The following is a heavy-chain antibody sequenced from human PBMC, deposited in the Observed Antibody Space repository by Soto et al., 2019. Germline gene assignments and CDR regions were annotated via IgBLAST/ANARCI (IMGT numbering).Heavy chain of an antibody. V-gene: IGHV4-34*01. CDR3: ARGHPIGSQQWLVGGRVYYFDY. J-gene: IGHJ4*02. CDR1: GGSISSGGYY. Sequence: SETLSLTCAVSGGSISSGGYYWSWIRQPPGKGLEWIGEINHSGSTNYNPSLKSRVTISVDTSKNQFSLKLSSVTAADTAVYYCARGHPIGSQQWLVGGRVYYFDYWGQGTLVPVSS. D-gene: IGHD6-19*01. CDR2: INHSGST.